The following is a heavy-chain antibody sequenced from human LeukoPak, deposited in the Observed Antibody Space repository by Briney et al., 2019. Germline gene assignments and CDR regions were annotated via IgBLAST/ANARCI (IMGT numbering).Heavy chain of an antibody. CDR3: ARESGYYDSSGAFDY. Sequence: PGRSLRLSCAASGFTFSSYAMHWVRQAPGKGLEWVAVISYDGSNKYYADSVKGRFTISRDNSKNTLYLQMNSLRAEDTAVYYCARESGYYDSSGAFDYWGQGTLVTVSS. V-gene: IGHV3-30-3*01. D-gene: IGHD3-22*01. CDR2: ISYDGSNK. CDR1: GFTFSSYA. J-gene: IGHJ4*02.